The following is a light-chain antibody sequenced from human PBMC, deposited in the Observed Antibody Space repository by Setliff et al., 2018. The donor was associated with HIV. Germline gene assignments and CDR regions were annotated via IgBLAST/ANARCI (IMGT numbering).Light chain of an antibody. CDR3: SSYTGASALDVV. J-gene: IGLJ2*01. CDR1: SSDIGGYTY. V-gene: IGLV2-14*01. Sequence: QSALAQPASVSGSPGQSITIPCTGTSSDIGGYTYVSWYQQHPGKAPKLIIYEVSYRPSGVSFRFSGSKSGNTASLTISVLQAEDEADYYCSSYTGASALDVVFGGGTKVTVL. CDR2: EVS.